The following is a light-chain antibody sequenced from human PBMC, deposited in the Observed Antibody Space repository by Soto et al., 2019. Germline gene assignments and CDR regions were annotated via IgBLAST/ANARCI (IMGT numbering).Light chain of an antibody. CDR1: QSVSSY. V-gene: IGKV3-11*01. CDR3: QQRSNWPPYT. Sequence: EIVLTQSPATLSLSPGERATLSCRASQSVSSYLAWYQQKPGQAPRLLIYDASNRATGIPARFSGSGSGTDFTLTTSSLAPEDVAVYSCQQRSNWPPYTFGQGTKLEIK. J-gene: IGKJ2*01. CDR2: DAS.